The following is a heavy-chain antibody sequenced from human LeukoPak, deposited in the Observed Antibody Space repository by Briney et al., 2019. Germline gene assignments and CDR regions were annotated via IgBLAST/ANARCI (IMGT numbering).Heavy chain of an antibody. CDR1: GFTFDDYG. D-gene: IGHD3-3*01. V-gene: IGHV3-20*04. CDR3: ARGLLNDFWGGIPGD. CDR2: INWNGGST. J-gene: IGHJ4*02. Sequence: PGGSLRLSCAASGFTFDDYGMSWVRQAPGKGLEWVSGINWNGGSTGYADSLKGRFTISRDNAKNSLYLQMNSLRAEDTALYYCARGLLNDFWGGIPGDWGQGTLVTVSS.